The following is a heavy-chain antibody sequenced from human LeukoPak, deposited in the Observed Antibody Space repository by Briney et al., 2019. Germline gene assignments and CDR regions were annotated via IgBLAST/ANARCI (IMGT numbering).Heavy chain of an antibody. CDR3: AKSGSTIWNY. J-gene: IGHJ4*02. Sequence: PGRSLRLSCAASGFTFSSYSMQWVRQTPGKGLEWVGIMSNSGENTFYGEAVKGRFTISRDNSKNTLYLQMNSLRAEDTAIYYCAKSGSTIWNYWGQGTLVTVSS. CDR2: MSNSGENT. V-gene: IGHV3-33*05. CDR1: GFTFSSYS. D-gene: IGHD2-2*01.